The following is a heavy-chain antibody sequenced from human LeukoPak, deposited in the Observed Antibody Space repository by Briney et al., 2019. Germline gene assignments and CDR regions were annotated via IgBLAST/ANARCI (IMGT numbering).Heavy chain of an antibody. CDR1: GFTFSSYA. V-gene: IGHV3-23*01. CDR2: ISASGGST. D-gene: IGHD4-11*01. Sequence: GGSLRLSCAASGFTFSSYAMSWVRQAPGKGLEWVSAISASGGSTNYADSVKGRFTISRDTSKDTLNLQMNSLRAEDTAVYYCAKDKTTVTLWGQGTLVTVSS. J-gene: IGHJ4*02. CDR3: AKDKTTVTL.